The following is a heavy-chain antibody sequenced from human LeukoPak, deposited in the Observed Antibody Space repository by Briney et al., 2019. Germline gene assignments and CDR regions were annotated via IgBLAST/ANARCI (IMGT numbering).Heavy chain of an antibody. CDR3: ARRGHNNQSKYRNTAPLDY. V-gene: IGHV4-39*07. CDR2: INHSGST. J-gene: IGHJ4*02. Sequence: SETLSLTCTVSGGSISSSSYYWSWIRQPLGKGLEWIGEINHSGSTNYNPSLKSRVTISVDTSKNQFSLKLSSVTAADTAVYYCARRGHNNQSKYRNTAPLDYWGQGTLVTVSS. D-gene: IGHD2/OR15-2a*01. CDR1: GGSISSSSYY.